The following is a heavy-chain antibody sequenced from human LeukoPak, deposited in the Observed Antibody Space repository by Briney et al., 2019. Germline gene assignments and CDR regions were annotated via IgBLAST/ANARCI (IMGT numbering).Heavy chain of an antibody. V-gene: IGHV3-30*04. CDR2: ISYDGSNK. D-gene: IGHD5-24*01. CDR1: GFTFSSYA. CDR3: ARGAARMVEMGTMISFEY. Sequence: PGGSLRLSCAASGFTFSSYAMHWVRQAPGKGLEWVAVISYDGSNKKYADSVKGRFTISRVNSQKTLYLQMNSLRAEDAAVYYCARGAARMVEMGTMISFEYWDQGTLVTVSS. J-gene: IGHJ4*02.